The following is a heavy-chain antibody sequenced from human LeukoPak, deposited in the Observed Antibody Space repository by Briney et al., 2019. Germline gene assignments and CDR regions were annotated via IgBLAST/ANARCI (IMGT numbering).Heavy chain of an antibody. CDR3: AKDNSLDGFGAFDI. Sequence: GGSLRLSCAPSGLTSDDYAMHWVRPAPARGLGWVSGISGNSGSIGYADSVKGRFTISRDNAKNSLYLQMNSLRAEDMALYYCAKDNSLDGFGAFDIWGQGTRVTASS. CDR1: GLTSDDYA. CDR2: ISGNSGSI. J-gene: IGHJ3*02. D-gene: IGHD3-10*01. V-gene: IGHV3-9*02.